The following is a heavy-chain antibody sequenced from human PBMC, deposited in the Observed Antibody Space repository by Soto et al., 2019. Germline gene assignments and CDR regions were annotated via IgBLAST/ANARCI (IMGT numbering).Heavy chain of an antibody. CDR2: SSNSGTFA. CDR3: ARSGSYQYYFDY. J-gene: IGHJ4*02. D-gene: IGHD1-26*01. Sequence: PGGSLRLSCAASGFTFSDYYMSWVRQAPGRGLEWISYSSNSGTFARYATSVKGRFSISRDNANNSLYLEMNSLRVEDTAVYYWARSGSYQYYFDYWGQGTLVTVSS. CDR1: GFTFSDYY. V-gene: IGHV3-11*06.